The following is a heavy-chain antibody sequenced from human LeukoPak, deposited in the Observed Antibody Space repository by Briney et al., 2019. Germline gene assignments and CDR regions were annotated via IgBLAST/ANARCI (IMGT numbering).Heavy chain of an antibody. CDR2: VYYSGST. D-gene: IGHD7-27*01. CDR1: GDFITAYY. J-gene: IGHJ4*02. Sequence: PSETLSLTCTVSGDFITAYYWSWTRQPPGKGLEWIGYVYYSGSTEYNPSLRSRVTISLEMSKHQFSLNLTSVTAADTAVYYCASNTGTVFDYWGQGALVTVSS. V-gene: IGHV4-59*01. CDR3: ASNTGTVFDY.